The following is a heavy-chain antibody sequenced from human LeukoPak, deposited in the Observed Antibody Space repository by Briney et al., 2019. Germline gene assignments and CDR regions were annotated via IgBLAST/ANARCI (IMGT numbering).Heavy chain of an antibody. CDR2: INPSGGST. V-gene: IGHV1-46*01. D-gene: IGHD3-10*01. J-gene: IGHJ6*02. Sequence: GASVKVSCKASGFTFTGYYSHWVRQAPGQGLEWMGIINPSGGSTSYAQKFQGRVTMTRDTSTSTVYMELSSLRSEDTAVYYCARDSEQLWFGESLLLYYGMDVWGQGTTVTVSS. CDR3: ARDSEQLWFGESLLLYYGMDV. CDR1: GFTFTGYY.